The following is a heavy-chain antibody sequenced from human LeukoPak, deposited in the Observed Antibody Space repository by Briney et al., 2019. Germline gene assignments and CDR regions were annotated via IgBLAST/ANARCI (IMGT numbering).Heavy chain of an antibody. CDR3: ARLSGDLHFDY. Sequence: PSETLSLTCAVYGGSFSGFYWSWIRHVPGKGLEWIGEINYTGSTSYNPSLNSRATISVDTSKHQFSLQLNSVTPEDTAVYYCARLSGDLHFDYWGQGTLVTVSS. V-gene: IGHV4-34*01. CDR2: INYTGST. CDR1: GGSFSGFY. J-gene: IGHJ4*02.